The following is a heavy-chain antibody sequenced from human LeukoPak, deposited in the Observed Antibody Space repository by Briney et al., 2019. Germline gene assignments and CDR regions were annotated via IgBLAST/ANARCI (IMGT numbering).Heavy chain of an antibody. CDR3: ARVLLEWGWYWFDY. V-gene: IGHV1-2*02. CDR2: INPNSGDT. Sequence: ASVKVSCKASGYSFTGYYMHWVRQAPGQGLEWMGWINPNSGDTKYAQKFQGRVTMTTDTSTSTAYMELRSLRSDDTAVYYCARVLLEWGWYWFDYWGQGTLVTVSS. J-gene: IGHJ4*02. D-gene: IGHD6-19*01. CDR1: GYSFTGYY.